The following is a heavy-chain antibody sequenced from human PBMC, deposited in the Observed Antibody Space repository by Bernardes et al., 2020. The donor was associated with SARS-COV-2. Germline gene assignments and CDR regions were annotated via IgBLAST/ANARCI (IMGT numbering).Heavy chain of an antibody. CDR1: GGSLSGYY. V-gene: IGHV4-34*01. CDR2: INYSGST. CDR3: ARDPSPYYGMDV. J-gene: IGHJ6*02. Sequence: TLSFTCAVYGGSLSGYYWNWIRQPPGKGLEWIGEINYSGSTNYNPSLKSRVTISIDTSKNQLSLKLSSVTASDTAVYYCARDPSPYYGMDVWGQGTTVTVSS.